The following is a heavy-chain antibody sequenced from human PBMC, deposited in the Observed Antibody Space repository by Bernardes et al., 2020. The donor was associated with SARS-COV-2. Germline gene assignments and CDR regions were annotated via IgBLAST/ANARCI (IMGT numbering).Heavy chain of an antibody. J-gene: IGHJ2*01. CDR3: ARDYPPLSTVTNFYFDL. CDR2: VKQDGSEK. Sequence: GGSLRLSCTASGFTFSSYSMSWVRQAPGKGLEWVTNVKQDGSEKYYVDSVKARFTISRDNAKNSLYLQLNSLRAEDTGVYYCARDYPPLSTVTNFYFDLWGRGTLVTVSS. CDR1: GFTFSSYS. D-gene: IGHD4-17*01. V-gene: IGHV3-7*01.